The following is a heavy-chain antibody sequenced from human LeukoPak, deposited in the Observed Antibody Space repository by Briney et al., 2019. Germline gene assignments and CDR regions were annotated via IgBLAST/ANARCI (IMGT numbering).Heavy chain of an antibody. D-gene: IGHD2-2*01. CDR2: INPNSGGT. J-gene: IGHJ4*02. Sequence: SVKVSCKASGYTFTSYGISWVRQAPGQGLEWMGWINPNSGGTNYAQKFQGRVTMTRDTSISTAYMELSRLRSDDTAVYYCARDETSSTSCFDYWGQGTLVTVSS. V-gene: IGHV1-2*02. CDR3: ARDETSSTSCFDY. CDR1: GYTFTSYG.